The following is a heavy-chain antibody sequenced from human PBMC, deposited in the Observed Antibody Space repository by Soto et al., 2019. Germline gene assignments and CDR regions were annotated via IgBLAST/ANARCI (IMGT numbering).Heavy chain of an antibody. CDR1: GGSISSSSYY. Sequence: QLQLQESGPGLVKPSETLSLTCTVSGGSISSSSYYWGWIRQPPGKGLEWIGSIYYSGSTYYNPSLKSRVTISVDTSKNQFSLKLSSVTAADTAVYYCASTYCGGDCYPQYYGMDVWGQGTTVTVSS. D-gene: IGHD2-21*02. CDR2: IYYSGST. V-gene: IGHV4-39*01. CDR3: ASTYCGGDCYPQYYGMDV. J-gene: IGHJ6*02.